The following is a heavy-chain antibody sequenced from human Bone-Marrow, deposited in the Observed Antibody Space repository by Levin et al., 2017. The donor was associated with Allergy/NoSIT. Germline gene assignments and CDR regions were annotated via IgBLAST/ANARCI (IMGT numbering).Heavy chain of an antibody. D-gene: IGHD5-18*01. Sequence: PGGSLRLSCAASGFIFSSYAVTWVRQAPGKGLEWVSGISGYGDSTYYADSVKGRFTISRDNSKNTVHLQMNSLRAEDTAVYYCAKVAWIQLWSYFDYWGQGTLVTVSS. CDR1: GFIFSSYA. CDR2: ISGYGDST. V-gene: IGHV3-23*01. J-gene: IGHJ4*02. CDR3: AKVAWIQLWSYFDY.